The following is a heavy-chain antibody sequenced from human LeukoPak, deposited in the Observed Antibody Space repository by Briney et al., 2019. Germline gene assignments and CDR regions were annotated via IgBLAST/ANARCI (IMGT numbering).Heavy chain of an antibody. V-gene: IGHV4-38-2*01. J-gene: IGHJ4*02. Sequence: PSETLSLTCAVSGYSISSGYYWGWIRQPPGKGLEWIGSIYHSGSTHYNPSLKSRVTISVDTSKNQFSLKLSSVTAADTAVYYCARPRVGATTYFDYWGQGTLVTVSS. D-gene: IGHD1-26*01. CDR1: GYSISSGYY. CDR3: ARPRVGATTYFDY. CDR2: IYHSGST.